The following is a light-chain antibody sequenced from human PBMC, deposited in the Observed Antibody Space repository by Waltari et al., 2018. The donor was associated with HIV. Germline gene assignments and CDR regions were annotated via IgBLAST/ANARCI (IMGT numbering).Light chain of an antibody. Sequence: QSVLTQPPSASGTPGQRVTISCSGSSSNIGNNYVYWYQQLPGTAPKLLIYRNNQRPSGVPDLFSGARAGTSASLAISGLRSEDDADYYCAAWEDSLGGHHVFGTGTKVTVL. J-gene: IGLJ1*01. CDR3: AAWEDSLGGHHV. CDR1: SSNIGNNY. CDR2: RNN. V-gene: IGLV1-47*01.